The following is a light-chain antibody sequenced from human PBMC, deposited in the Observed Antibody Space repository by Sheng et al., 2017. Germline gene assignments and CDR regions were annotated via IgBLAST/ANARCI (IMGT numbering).Light chain of an antibody. J-gene: IGKJ2*03. CDR2: SAS. Sequence: DIQMTQSPSSLSASIGDRVTITCRASENIRDYLNWYQQKPGRAPKLLIYSASTLQSGVPSRFSGSGSGTEFTLTITGLQPEDFATYYCQQRFGTPRYSFAQGTKLEVK. CDR1: ENIRDY. CDR3: QQRFGTPRYS. V-gene: IGKV1-39*01.